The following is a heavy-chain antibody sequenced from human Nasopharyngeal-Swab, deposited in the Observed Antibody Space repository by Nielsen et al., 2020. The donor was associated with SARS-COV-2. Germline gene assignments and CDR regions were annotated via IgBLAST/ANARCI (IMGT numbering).Heavy chain of an antibody. CDR1: GGSFSGYY. Sequence: SETLSLTCAVYGGSFSGYYWSWIRQPPGKGLEWIGEINHSGGTNYNPSLKSRVTISVDTSKNQFSLKLSSVTAADTAVYYCARGPRITMVRGVIPRDYYFDYWGQGTLVTVSS. V-gene: IGHV4-34*01. D-gene: IGHD3-10*01. CDR2: INHSGGT. CDR3: ARGPRITMVRGVIPRDYYFDY. J-gene: IGHJ4*02.